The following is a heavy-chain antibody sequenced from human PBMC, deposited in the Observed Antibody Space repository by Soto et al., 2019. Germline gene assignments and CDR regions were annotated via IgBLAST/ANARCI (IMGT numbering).Heavy chain of an antibody. V-gene: IGHV3-74*01. CDR3: ARAQYSGYDFLFDY. Sequence: GSLRLSCAASGFTFSSYWMHWVRQAPGKGLVWVSRINSDGSSTSYADSVKGRFTISRDNAKNTLYLQMNSLRAEDTAVYYCARAQYSGYDFLFDYWGQGTLVTVSS. D-gene: IGHD5-12*01. CDR2: INSDGSST. CDR1: GFTFSSYW. J-gene: IGHJ4*02.